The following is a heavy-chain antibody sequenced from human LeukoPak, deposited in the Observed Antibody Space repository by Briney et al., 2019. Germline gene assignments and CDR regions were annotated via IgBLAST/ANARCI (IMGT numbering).Heavy chain of an antibody. CDR3: ARNALRFLEWLDAFDI. D-gene: IGHD3-3*01. V-gene: IGHV1-18*01. CDR1: GYTFTSYG. Sequence: ASVKVSCKASGYTFTSYGISWVRQAPGQGLEGMGWISAYNGNTNYAQKLQGRVTMTTDTSTSTAYMELRSLRSDDTAVYYCARNALRFLEWLDAFDIWGQGTMVTVSS. J-gene: IGHJ3*02. CDR2: ISAYNGNT.